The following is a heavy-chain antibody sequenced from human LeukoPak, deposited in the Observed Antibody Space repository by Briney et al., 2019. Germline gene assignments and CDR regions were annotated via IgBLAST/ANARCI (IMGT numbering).Heavy chain of an antibody. Sequence: GKSLRLSCAASGFTFSSYAMHWVRQAPGKGLEWVAAISYDGPNKYYVDSVKGRFTISRDNSKNTLYLHMNSLRAEDTAVYYCARDGVTVTSFYYFDCWGQGTLVTVSS. CDR1: GFTFSSYA. V-gene: IGHV3-30*04. J-gene: IGHJ4*02. CDR3: ARDGVTVTSFYYFDC. D-gene: IGHD4-11*01. CDR2: ISYDGPNK.